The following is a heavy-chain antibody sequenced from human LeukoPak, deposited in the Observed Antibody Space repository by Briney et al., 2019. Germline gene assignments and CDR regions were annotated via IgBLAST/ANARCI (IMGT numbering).Heavy chain of an antibody. D-gene: IGHD1-1*01. V-gene: IGHV1-69*13. CDR3: ARAQTGIDRLTHLLYYYMDV. Sequence: EASVKVSCKASGGTFSSYAISWVRQAPGQGLEWMGGIIPIFGTANYAQKFQDRVTITADESTSTAYMELSSLRSEDTAVYYCARAQTGIDRLTHLLYYYMDVWGKGTTVTVSS. CDR1: GGTFSSYA. J-gene: IGHJ6*03. CDR2: IIPIFGTA.